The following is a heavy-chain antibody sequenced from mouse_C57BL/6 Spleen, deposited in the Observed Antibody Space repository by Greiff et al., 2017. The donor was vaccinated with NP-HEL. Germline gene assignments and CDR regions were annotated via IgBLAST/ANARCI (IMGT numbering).Heavy chain of an antibody. V-gene: IGHV1-64*01. CDR2: IHPNSGST. Sequence: VKLQQPGAELVKPGASVKLSCKASGYTFTSYWMHWVKQRPGQGLEWIGMIHPNSGSTNYNEKFKSKATLTVDKSSSTAYMQLSSLTSEDSAVYYCALGLLFPYYAMDYWGQGTSVTVSS. CDR3: ALGLLFPYYAMDY. D-gene: IGHD2-10*01. J-gene: IGHJ4*01. CDR1: GYTFTSYW.